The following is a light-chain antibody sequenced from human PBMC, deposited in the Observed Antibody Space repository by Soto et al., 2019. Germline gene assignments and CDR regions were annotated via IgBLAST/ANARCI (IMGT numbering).Light chain of an antibody. CDR2: FEGSGSY. CDR3: ETWDSNIRV. V-gene: IGLV4-60*02. J-gene: IGLJ3*02. Sequence: QLVLTQSSSASASLGSSVKLTCTLSSGHRSYIIAWHQQQPGKAPRYLMKFEGSGSYNKGSGVPDRFSGSSSGADRYLTISNLQFEDEADYYCETWDSNIRVFGGGTKVTVL. CDR1: SGHRSYI.